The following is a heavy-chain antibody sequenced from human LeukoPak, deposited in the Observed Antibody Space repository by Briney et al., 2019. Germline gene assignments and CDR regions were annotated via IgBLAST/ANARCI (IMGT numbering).Heavy chain of an antibody. V-gene: IGHV3-21*01. CDR3: ARISPYYYDSSGYFFDY. CDR2: ISSGRTYI. CDR1: GFTFSSYS. J-gene: IGHJ4*02. Sequence: PGGSLRLSCAASGFTFSSYSMNWVRQAPGKGLEWVSSISSGRTYIYYADSVKGRFTTSRDNAKNSLYLQMNSLRAEDTAVYYCARISPYYYDSSGYFFDYWGQGTLVTVSS. D-gene: IGHD3-22*01.